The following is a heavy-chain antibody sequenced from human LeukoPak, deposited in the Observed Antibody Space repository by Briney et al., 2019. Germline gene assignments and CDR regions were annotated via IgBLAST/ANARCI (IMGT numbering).Heavy chain of an antibody. CDR1: GFTFSTYD. V-gene: IGHV3-21*06. J-gene: IGHJ4*02. CDR3: AREIYGSGTHPFDY. Sequence: GGSLRLSCAASGFTFSTYDMNWVRQAPGKGLEWLSAISSRSDYIYYADSVKGRFTVSRDNAENSLYLQMGSLRAEDTAVYYCAREIYGSGTHPFDYWGQGTLVTVSS. D-gene: IGHD3-10*01. CDR2: ISSRSDYI.